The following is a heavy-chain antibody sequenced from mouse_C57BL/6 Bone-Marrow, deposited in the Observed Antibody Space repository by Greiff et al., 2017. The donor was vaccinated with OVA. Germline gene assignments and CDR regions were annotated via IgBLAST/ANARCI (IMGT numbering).Heavy chain of an antibody. CDR1: GYTFTSYW. J-gene: IGHJ1*03. Sequence: VKPGASVKMSCKASGYTFTSYWITWVKQRPGQGLEWIGDIYPGSGSTNYNEKFKSKATLTVDTSSSTAYMQLSSLTSEDSAVYYCAREGMVTYWYFDVWGTGTTVTVSS. CDR3: AREGMVTYWYFDV. V-gene: IGHV1-55*01. D-gene: IGHD2-3*01. CDR2: IYPGSGST.